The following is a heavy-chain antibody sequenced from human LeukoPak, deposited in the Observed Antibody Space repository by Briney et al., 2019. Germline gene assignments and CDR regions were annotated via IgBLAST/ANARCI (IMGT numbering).Heavy chain of an antibody. Sequence: GGSLRLSCAASGFTFSSYAMSWVRQAPGKGLEWVSAISGSGGSTYYADSVKGRFTISRDNSKNTLYLQMNSLRADDTAVYYCAREAVMPVAPVKIGTSDRPLYEYYGLDVWGQGTTVTVSS. V-gene: IGHV3-23*01. CDR2: ISGSGGST. CDR3: AREAVMPVAPVKIGTSDRPLYEYYGLDV. D-gene: IGHD1/OR15-1a*01. J-gene: IGHJ6*02. CDR1: GFTFSSYA.